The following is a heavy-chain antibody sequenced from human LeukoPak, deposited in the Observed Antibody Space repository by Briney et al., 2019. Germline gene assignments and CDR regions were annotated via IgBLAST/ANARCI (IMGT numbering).Heavy chain of an antibody. V-gene: IGHV3-21*01. J-gene: IGHJ5*01. CDR1: GFTFSRYN. CDR3: ARDRYYDNSGQFDS. CDR2: ISSSSTYI. D-gene: IGHD3-22*01. Sequence: GGSLRLSCAASGFTFSRYNIHWVRQAPGKGLEWVSCISSSSTYIYYADTVKGRFTISRDNAKNSPYLQMNSLRAEDTAVYYCARDRYYDNSGQFDSWGQGTLVTVSS.